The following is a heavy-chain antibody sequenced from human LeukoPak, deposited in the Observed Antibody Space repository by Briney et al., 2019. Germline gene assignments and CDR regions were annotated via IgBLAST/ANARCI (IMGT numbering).Heavy chain of an antibody. CDR1: GGSITSYY. CDR3: ARASTTFDD. D-gene: IGHD1-14*01. V-gene: IGHV4-59*01. CDR2: VSDGGST. Sequence: SETLSHTCSVSGGSITSYYWSWIRQPPGKGLEWIGHVSDGGSTNYSPSLKSRVSISVDTSKNQFSLKLNSVTAADTAVYFCARASTTFDDWGQGTLVTVSS. J-gene: IGHJ4*02.